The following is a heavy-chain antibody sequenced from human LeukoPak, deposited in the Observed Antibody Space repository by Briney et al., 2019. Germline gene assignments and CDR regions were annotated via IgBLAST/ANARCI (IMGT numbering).Heavy chain of an antibody. Sequence: SETLSLTCAVYGGSFSGYYWSWIRQPPGKGLEWIGEINHSGSTNYNPSLKSRVTISVDTSKNQFSLKLSSVTAADTAVYYCARDGEIYYYYGMDVWGQGTTVTVSS. J-gene: IGHJ6*02. D-gene: IGHD7-27*01. CDR1: GGSFSGYY. CDR3: ARDGEIYYYYGMDV. CDR2: INHSGST. V-gene: IGHV4-34*01.